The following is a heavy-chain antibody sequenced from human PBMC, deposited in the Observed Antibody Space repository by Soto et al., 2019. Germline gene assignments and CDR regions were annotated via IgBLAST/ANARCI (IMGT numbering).Heavy chain of an antibody. CDR3: ARDLGSNSGHYYYGMDI. CDR1: GGSISSYY. Sequence: TSETLSLTCTVSGGSISSYYWSWIRQPPGKGLEWIGYIYYSGSANYNPSLKSRVIISVDSSRNQFSLQLSSVTAADTAVYYCARDLGSNSGHYYYGMDIWGQGTTVTVSS. D-gene: IGHD4-4*01. J-gene: IGHJ6*02. CDR2: IYYSGSA. V-gene: IGHV4-59*01.